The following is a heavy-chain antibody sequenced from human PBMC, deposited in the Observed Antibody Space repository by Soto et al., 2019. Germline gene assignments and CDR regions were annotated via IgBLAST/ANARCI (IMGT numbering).Heavy chain of an antibody. V-gene: IGHV4-39*01. CDR2: IYYSGGT. J-gene: IGHJ4*02. CDR3: ARLYSSSWYVDY. Sequence: PSVTLCLTCTVSGGYIRSSSYYWGWIRQPPGKGLEWIGSIYYSGGTNYNPSLKSRVTISVDTSKNQFSLKLSSVTAADTAVYYCARLYSSSWYVDYWGQGTLVTVSS. CDR1: GGYIRSSSYY. D-gene: IGHD6-13*01.